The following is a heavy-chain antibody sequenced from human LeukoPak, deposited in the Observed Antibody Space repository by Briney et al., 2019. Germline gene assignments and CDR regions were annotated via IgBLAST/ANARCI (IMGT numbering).Heavy chain of an antibody. J-gene: IGHJ3*02. CDR3: ARDLGGLSDAFDI. V-gene: IGHV3-30-3*01. D-gene: IGHD3-10*01. Sequence: PGGSLRLSCAASGFTFSSYAMHWVRQAPGKGLEWVAVISYDGSNKYYADSVKGRFTISRDNSKNTLYLQMNSLRAEDTAVYYCARDLGGLSDAFDIWGQGTMVTVSS. CDR2: ISYDGSNK. CDR1: GFTFSSYA.